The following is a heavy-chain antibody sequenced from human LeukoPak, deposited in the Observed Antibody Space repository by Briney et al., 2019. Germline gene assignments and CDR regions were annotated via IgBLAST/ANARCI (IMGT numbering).Heavy chain of an antibody. CDR1: GFTFSSYS. V-gene: IGHV3-21*01. J-gene: IGHJ5*02. D-gene: IGHD3-22*01. CDR3: ARDPVGQYYYDSSGYANNWFDP. Sequence: GGSLRLSCAASGFTFSSYSMNWVRQAPGKGLEWVSSISSSSSCIYYADSVKGRFTISRDNAKNSLYLQMNSLRAEDTAVYYCARDPVGQYYYDSSGYANNWFDPWGQGTLVTVSS. CDR2: ISSSSSCI.